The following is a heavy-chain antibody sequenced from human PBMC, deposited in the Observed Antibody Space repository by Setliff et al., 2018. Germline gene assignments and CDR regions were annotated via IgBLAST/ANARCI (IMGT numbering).Heavy chain of an antibody. Sequence: ASVKVSCKTSGYNFITLGINWVRQAPGQGLEWVRWISPYSGKTDYAQKFQGRVIMTIDSSTTTAYMELKTLRSDDTAVYYCARGRGPDIVVTIPGDYWGQGTQVTVSS. V-gene: IGHV1-18*01. CDR2: ISPYSGKT. CDR1: GYNFITLG. D-gene: IGHD2-15*01. J-gene: IGHJ4*02. CDR3: ARGRGPDIVVTIPGDY.